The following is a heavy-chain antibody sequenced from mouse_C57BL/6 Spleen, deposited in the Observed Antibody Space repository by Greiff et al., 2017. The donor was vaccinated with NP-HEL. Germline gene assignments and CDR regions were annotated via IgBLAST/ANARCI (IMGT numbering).Heavy chain of an antibody. Sequence: VQLQQPGAELVKPGASVKLSCKASGYTFTSYWMHWVKQRPGQGLEWIGMIHPNSGSTNYNEKFKSKATLTVDKSSSTAYMQLSSLTSEDSAVYYCAYYYGSSSHYYAMDYWGQGTSVTVSS. J-gene: IGHJ4*01. CDR1: GYTFTSYW. D-gene: IGHD1-1*01. CDR3: AYYYGSSSHYYAMDY. V-gene: IGHV1-64*01. CDR2: IHPNSGST.